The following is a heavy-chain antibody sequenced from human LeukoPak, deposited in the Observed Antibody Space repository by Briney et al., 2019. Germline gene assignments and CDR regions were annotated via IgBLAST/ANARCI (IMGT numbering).Heavy chain of an antibody. CDR3: TGNYYGSGSYADFDY. CDR2: IRSTANGYAT. J-gene: IGHJ4*02. V-gene: IGHV3-73*01. CDR1: GFTFSGSA. Sequence: GGSLRLSCAASGFTFSGSALHWVRQASGKGLEWVGRIRSTANGYATAYAAPVKGRFTISRDDSKNTAYLQMDRLKTEDTDVYYCTGNYYGSGSYADFDYWGQGTLVTVSS. D-gene: IGHD3-10*01.